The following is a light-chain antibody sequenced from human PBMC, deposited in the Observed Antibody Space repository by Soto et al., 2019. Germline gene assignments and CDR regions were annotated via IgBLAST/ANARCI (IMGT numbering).Light chain of an antibody. Sequence: DIVMTQSPDSLAVSLGERATINCKSSQSVLYSSNNKDYLAWYQQKPGQPPKLLIYWASTRQFGVPDRFSGSGSGTDFTLTIYSLQAEDVAVYYCQQYYSTPRTFGQGTKVEIK. J-gene: IGKJ1*01. V-gene: IGKV4-1*01. CDR2: WAS. CDR1: QSVLYSSNNKDY. CDR3: QQYYSTPRT.